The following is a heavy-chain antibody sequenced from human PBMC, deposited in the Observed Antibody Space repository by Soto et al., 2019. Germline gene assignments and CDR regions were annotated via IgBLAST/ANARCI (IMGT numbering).Heavy chain of an antibody. CDR1: GFPFTSSE. D-gene: IGHD3-10*01. J-gene: IGHJ3*02. CDR3: ARTYGSVDAFDI. Sequence: GGSLRLSCAASGFPFTSSEMNWVRQAPGKGLEWVSYISNSGNTIYYADSVKGRFTISRDNAKNSLYLQMNSLRAEDTAVYYCARTYGSVDAFDIWGQGTMVTVSS. V-gene: IGHV3-48*03. CDR2: ISNSGNTI.